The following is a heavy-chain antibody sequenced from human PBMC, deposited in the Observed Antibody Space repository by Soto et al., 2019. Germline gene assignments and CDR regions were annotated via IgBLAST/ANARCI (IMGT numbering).Heavy chain of an antibody. Sequence: SETLSLTCNVSGASVSHGYWSWIRQPPGKGLEWIGFMYFGGSFNYNPSLTSRATISPDTSNNQLSLQLNSVTPDDTAVYYCARLIGNSWLDSWGQGTLVTVSS. CDR2: MYFGGSF. J-gene: IGHJ5*01. D-gene: IGHD4-4*01. V-gene: IGHV4-59*08. CDR1: GASVSHGY. CDR3: ARLIGNSWLDS.